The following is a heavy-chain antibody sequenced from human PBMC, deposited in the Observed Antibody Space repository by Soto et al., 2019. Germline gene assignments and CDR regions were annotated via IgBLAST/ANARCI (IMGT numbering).Heavy chain of an antibody. Sequence: PGGSLRLSCAASGFTFSNFALNWVRQAPGKGLEWVSTISASGKSTYYADSVRGRFTISRDNSGNMLFLQMNGLGAEDAAVYYCEKDVAATIWGQGALVTVSS. CDR3: EKDVAATI. J-gene: IGHJ4*02. CDR1: GFTFSNFA. D-gene: IGHD6-13*01. CDR2: ISASGKST. V-gene: IGHV3-23*01.